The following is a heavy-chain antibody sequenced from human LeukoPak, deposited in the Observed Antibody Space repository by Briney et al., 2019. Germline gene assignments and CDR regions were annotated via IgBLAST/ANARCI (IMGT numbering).Heavy chain of an antibody. J-gene: IGHJ4*02. Sequence: GGSLRLSCAASGFTVSSSYMSWVRLAPGKGLEWVSAISGSGGSTYYADSVKGRFTISRDNSKNTLYLQMNSLRAEDTAVYYCAKSLGYSYGPDYYFHYWGQGTLVTVSS. V-gene: IGHV3-23*01. CDR1: GFTVSSSY. D-gene: IGHD5-18*01. CDR2: ISGSGGST. CDR3: AKSLGYSYGPDYYFHY.